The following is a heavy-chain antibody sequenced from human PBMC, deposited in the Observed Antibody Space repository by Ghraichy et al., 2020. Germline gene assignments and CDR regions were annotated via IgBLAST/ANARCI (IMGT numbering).Heavy chain of an antibody. Sequence: SETLSLTCAVYGGSFSGYYWSWIRQPPGKGLEWIGEINHSGSTNYNPSLKSRVTISVDTSKNQFSLKLSSVTAADTAGYYCARGVHIVVVPAAIDWFDPGGKGTLFTVPS. CDR3: ARGVHIVVVPAAIDWFDP. V-gene: IGHV4-34*01. CDR1: GGSFSGYY. CDR2: INHSGST. J-gene: IGHJ5*02. D-gene: IGHD2-2*01.